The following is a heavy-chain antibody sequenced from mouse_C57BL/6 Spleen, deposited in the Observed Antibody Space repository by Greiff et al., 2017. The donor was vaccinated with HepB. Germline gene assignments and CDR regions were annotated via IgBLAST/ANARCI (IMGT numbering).Heavy chain of an antibody. CDR1: GFTFSSYA. CDR2: ISDGGSYT. Sequence: EVMLVESGGGLVKPGGSLKLSCAASGFTFSSYAMSWVRQTPEKRLEWVATISDGGSYTYYPDNVKGRFTISRDNATNNLYLQMSHLKSEDTAMYYCARDRLGGSWLAYWGQGTLVTVSA. CDR3: ARDRLGGSWLAY. D-gene: IGHD4-1*01. J-gene: IGHJ3*01. V-gene: IGHV5-4*01.